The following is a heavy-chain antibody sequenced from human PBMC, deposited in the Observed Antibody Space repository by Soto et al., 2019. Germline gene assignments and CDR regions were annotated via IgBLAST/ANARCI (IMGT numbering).Heavy chain of an antibody. D-gene: IGHD4-17*01. Sequence: SETLSLTCTVSGGSIISGGYYWSWIRQHPGKGLEWIGYIYYSGSTYYNPSLKSRVTISVDTSKNQFSLKLSSATAADTAVYYCARDPHLQHDYGDYVSYFDYWGQGTLVTVSS. CDR2: IYYSGST. J-gene: IGHJ4*02. CDR1: GGSIISGGYY. CDR3: ARDPHLQHDYGDYVSYFDY. V-gene: IGHV4-31*03.